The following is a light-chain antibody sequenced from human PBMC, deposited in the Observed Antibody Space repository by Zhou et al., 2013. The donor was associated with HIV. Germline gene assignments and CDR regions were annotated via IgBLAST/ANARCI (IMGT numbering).Light chain of an antibody. CDR3: QQSYSVPPT. CDR2: KTS. CDR1: QNVGPW. J-gene: IGKJ2*01. Sequence: DIQMTQSPSTLSASIGDRVTITCRASQNVGPWLAWFQQKPGKAPRLLIHKTSTLESGVPSRFSGSGSGTEFTLTIISLQPEDFATYFCQQSYSVPPTFGQGTKLEI. V-gene: IGKV1-5*03.